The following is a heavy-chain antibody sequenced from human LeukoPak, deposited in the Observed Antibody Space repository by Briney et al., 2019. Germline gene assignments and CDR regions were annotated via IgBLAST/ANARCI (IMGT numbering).Heavy chain of an antibody. CDR2: ISWNSGSI. CDR3: AKDNDYDSSGPLDY. J-gene: IGHJ4*02. CDR1: GFTFDDYA. D-gene: IGHD3-22*01. V-gene: IGHV3-9*03. Sequence: GGSLRLSCAASGFTFDDYAMHWVRQAPGKGLEWHSGISWNSGSIGYADSVKGRFTISRDNAKNSLYLQMNSLRAEDMALYYCAKDNDYDSSGPLDYWGQGTLVTVSS.